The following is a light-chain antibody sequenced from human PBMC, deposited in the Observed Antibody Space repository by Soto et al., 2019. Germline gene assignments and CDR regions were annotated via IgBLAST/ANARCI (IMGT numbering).Light chain of an antibody. CDR2: DNN. CDR3: GTWDNILGAV. CDR1: RSNIENNY. V-gene: IGLV1-51*01. Sequence: QSVLTQPPSVSAAPGQKVTISCSGSRSNIENNYVSWYQQLPGTAPQRLIYDNNKRASGIPDRFSASKSGTSATLGITALQSGEEADYYCGTWDNILGAVFGGGTKLTV. J-gene: IGLJ2*01.